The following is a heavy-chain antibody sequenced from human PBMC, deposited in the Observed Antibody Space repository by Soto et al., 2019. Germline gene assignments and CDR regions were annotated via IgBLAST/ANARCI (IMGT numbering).Heavy chain of an antibody. CDR1: CGSISSYY. V-gene: IGHV4-59*08. J-gene: IGHJ4*02. CDR2: IYYSVIT. Sequence: SETLSLTGTASCGSISSYYWSWIRQPPGNGLYCIGYIYYSVITIXXPSLKSRXXISVDTAKNQVSLKLXSVAAACTAVYYCARVEMATTFDYWRQGTLVTVSS. CDR3: ARVEMATTFDY. D-gene: IGHD5-12*01.